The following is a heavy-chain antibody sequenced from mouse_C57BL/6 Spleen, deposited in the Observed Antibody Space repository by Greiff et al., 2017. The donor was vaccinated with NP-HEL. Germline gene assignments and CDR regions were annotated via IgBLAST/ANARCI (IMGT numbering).Heavy chain of an antibody. CDR2: IYPGSGNT. D-gene: IGHD1-1*01. V-gene: IGHV1-66*01. CDR3: ARSGPTTEGYFDV. J-gene: IGHJ1*03. CDR1: GYSFTSYY. Sequence: QVQLKESGPELVKPGASVKISCKASGYSFTSYYIHWVKQRPGQGLEWIGWIYPGSGNTKYNEKFKGKATLTADTSSSTAYMQLSSLTSEDSAVYYCARSGPTTEGYFDVWGTGTTVTVSS.